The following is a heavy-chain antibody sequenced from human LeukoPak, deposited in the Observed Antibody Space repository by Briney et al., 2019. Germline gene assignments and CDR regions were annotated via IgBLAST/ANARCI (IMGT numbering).Heavy chain of an antibody. J-gene: IGHJ4*02. CDR3: ARVEFGEYSSYFDD. D-gene: IGHD3-10*01. CDR2: IKQDGFTK. CDR1: TMRLSSYW. V-gene: IGHV3-7*01. Sequence: SGGSLRLSCEASTMRLSSYWMSWVRQAPGKGLEWVANIKQDGFTKSYVDSVRGRFTISRDTAKNSLSLQMNSLRAEDTAVYYCARVEFGEYSSYFDDWGQGTLVTVSS.